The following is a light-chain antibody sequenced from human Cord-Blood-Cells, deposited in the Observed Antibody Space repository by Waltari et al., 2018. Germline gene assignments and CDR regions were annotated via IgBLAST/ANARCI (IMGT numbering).Light chain of an antibody. CDR3: CSYAGSSTYV. V-gene: IGLV2-23*01. Sequence: QSALTQPASVSGSPGQSITISCTGTSRDAGSYNLGSLYQQHPGKAPKLMIYEGSKRPSGVSNRFSGSKSGNTASLTISGLQAEDEADYYCCSYAGSSTYVFGTGTKVTVL. J-gene: IGLJ1*01. CDR1: SRDAGSYNL. CDR2: EGS.